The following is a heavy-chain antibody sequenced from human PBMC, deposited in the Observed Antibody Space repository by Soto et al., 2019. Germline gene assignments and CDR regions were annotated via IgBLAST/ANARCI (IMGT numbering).Heavy chain of an antibody. CDR1: GYSFTSYW. CDR2: IDLSDSYT. Sequence: LGESLKIACNGSGYSFTSYWITWVRQMPGKGLEWMGRIDLSDSYTSYSPSFQGHVTISADKSISTAYLQWSGLKASDTAIYYCARQGIAATGTLNWFDPWGQGTLVTVSS. J-gene: IGHJ5*02. V-gene: IGHV5-10-1*01. D-gene: IGHD6-13*01. CDR3: ARQGIAATGTLNWFDP.